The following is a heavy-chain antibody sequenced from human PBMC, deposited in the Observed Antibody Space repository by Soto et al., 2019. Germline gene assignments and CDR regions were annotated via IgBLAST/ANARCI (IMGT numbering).Heavy chain of an antibody. J-gene: IGHJ4*02. CDR2: IIPIFGTA. D-gene: IGHD6-19*01. CDR1: GGTFSSYA. V-gene: IGHV1-69*12. CDR3: ARARNLQYSCGWYYFDC. Sequence: QVQLVQSGAEVKKPGSSVKVSCKASGGTFSSYAISWVRQAPGQGLEWMGGIIPIFGTANYAQKFQGRVTITAAESTSTAYMELSTLRSEDTAVYYCARARNLQYSCGWYYFDCWGQGTLVTVSS.